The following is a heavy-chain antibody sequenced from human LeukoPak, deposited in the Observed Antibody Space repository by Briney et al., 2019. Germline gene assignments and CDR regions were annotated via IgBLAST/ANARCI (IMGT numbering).Heavy chain of an antibody. V-gene: IGHV4-4*09. CDR2: IHTSGSN. CDR3: ARHGRDKASRNQGDAFDI. Sequence: SETLSLTCAVSGVSISPYYWAWIRQPPGKGLEWIGYIHTSGSNNQYPSLKSRVTISVDKSKNHFSLRLTSVTAADTAVYYCARHGRDKASRNQGDAFDIWGQGTMVIVSS. CDR1: GVSISPYY. D-gene: IGHD5-24*01. J-gene: IGHJ3*02.